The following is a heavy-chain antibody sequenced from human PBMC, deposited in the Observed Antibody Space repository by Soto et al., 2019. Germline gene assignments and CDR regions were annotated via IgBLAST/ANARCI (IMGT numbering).Heavy chain of an antibody. Sequence: QVQLVESGGGVVQPGRSLRLSCAASGFTFSSYGMHWVRQAPGKGLEWVAVISYDGSNKYYADSVKGRFTISRDNSKNTLYLQMNSLRAEDTSVYSCAKALAAAQRTSAYYYYYMDVWGQGTTVTVSS. CDR2: ISYDGSNK. J-gene: IGHJ6*03. V-gene: IGHV3-30*18. CDR1: GFTFSSYG. D-gene: IGHD1-1*01. CDR3: AKALAAAQRTSAYYYYYMDV.